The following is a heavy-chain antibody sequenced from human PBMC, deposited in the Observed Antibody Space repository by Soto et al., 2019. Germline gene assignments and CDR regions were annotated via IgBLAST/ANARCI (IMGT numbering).Heavy chain of an antibody. Sequence: AGGSLRLSCTASGSIFRSFEMSWVRQAPGKGLEWVSYISSSGTTIYYADSVKGRFTISRDNGKSSMYLQMNSLRAEDTAIYYCARDDGGSWLWGQGTLVTVSS. V-gene: IGHV3-48*03. CDR1: GSIFRSFE. CDR3: ARDDGGSWL. D-gene: IGHD2-15*01. J-gene: IGHJ4*02. CDR2: ISSSGTTI.